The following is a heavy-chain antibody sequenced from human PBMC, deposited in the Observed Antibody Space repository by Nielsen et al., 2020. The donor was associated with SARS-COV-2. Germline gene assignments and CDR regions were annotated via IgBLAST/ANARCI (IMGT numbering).Heavy chain of an antibody. Sequence: ASVKVSCKASGYTFTSYGISWVRQAPGQGLEWMGWISAYNGNTNYAQKLQGRVTMTTDTSTSTAYMELRSLRSDDTAVYYCARDWRGRVSIAAAEDVWGQGTLVTVSS. V-gene: IGHV1-18*01. CDR3: ARDWRGRVSIAAAEDV. J-gene: IGHJ4*02. CDR1: GYTFTSYG. CDR2: ISAYNGNT. D-gene: IGHD6-13*01.